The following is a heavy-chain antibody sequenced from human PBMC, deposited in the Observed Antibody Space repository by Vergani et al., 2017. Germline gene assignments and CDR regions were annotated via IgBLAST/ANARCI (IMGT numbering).Heavy chain of an antibody. CDR3: ACGRGGGPREE. CDR2: IRSKANSYAT. D-gene: IGHD3-10*01. J-gene: IGHJ4*02. CDR1: GFTFSGSA. Sequence: EVQLVESGGGLVQPGGSLKLSCAASGFTFSGSAMHWVRQASGKGLEWVGRIRSKANSYATAYAASVKGRFTISRDDSKNTAYLQMNSLKTEDTAVYYCACGRGGGPREEWGQGTLVTVSS. V-gene: IGHV3-73*01.